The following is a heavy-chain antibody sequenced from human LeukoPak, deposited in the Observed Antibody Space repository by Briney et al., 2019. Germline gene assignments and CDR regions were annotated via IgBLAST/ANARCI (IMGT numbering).Heavy chain of an antibody. CDR1: GGSISSYY. CDR2: IYYSGST. D-gene: IGHD3-10*01. CDR3: ARNNYYGSGSYYPSDY. V-gene: IGHV4-59*08. Sequence: PSETLSLTCTVSGGSISSYYWSWIRQPPGKGLEWIGYIYYSGSTNYNPSLKSRVTISVDTTKNQFSLKLSSVTAADTAVYYCARNNYYGSGSYYPSDYWGQGTLVTVSS. J-gene: IGHJ4*02.